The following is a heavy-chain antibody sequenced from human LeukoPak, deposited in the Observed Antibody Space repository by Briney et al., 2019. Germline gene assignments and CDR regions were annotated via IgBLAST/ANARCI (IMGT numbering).Heavy chain of an antibody. D-gene: IGHD3-10*01. CDR1: GYTFTSHE. V-gene: IGHV1-8*01. Sequence: ASVKDSCKASGYTFTSHEIIWVRQATGQGLEWMGWMNPDSGHTASAQKIQGRVTLTTLNSINTAYMQLSSLTSEDTAVYYCALNRGGLSYWGQGALVTVSP. CDR3: ALNRGGLSY. CDR2: MNPDSGHT. J-gene: IGHJ4*02.